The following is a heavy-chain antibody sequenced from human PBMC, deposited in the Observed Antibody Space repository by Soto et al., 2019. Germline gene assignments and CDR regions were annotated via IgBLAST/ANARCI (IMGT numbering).Heavy chain of an antibody. V-gene: IGHV3-23*01. CDR1: GFNFNTFA. Sequence: EEQVSESGGALVQPGGSLRLSCAASGFNFNTFAMSWIRQAPGKGLEWVSHISSSGGSRDYADSVRGRLTISRDNSKTVSFLQMNSLRADDTATYYCAKDPPSPWTANWVDPWGKGTLVTVSS. CDR3: AKDPPSPWTANWVDP. D-gene: IGHD1-1*01. J-gene: IGHJ5*02. CDR2: ISSSGGSR.